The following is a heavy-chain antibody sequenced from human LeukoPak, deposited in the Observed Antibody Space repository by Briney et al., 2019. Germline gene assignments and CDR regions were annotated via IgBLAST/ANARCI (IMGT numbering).Heavy chain of an antibody. CDR3: AKGASEYSDSSGQVDY. D-gene: IGHD3-22*01. V-gene: IGHV3-23*01. CDR1: GFPFSYYA. CDR2: ISGSGGST. Sequence: GGSLRLSCAASGFPFSYYAMSWVRQAPGKGLEWVSDISGSGGSTYYTDSVKGRFTISRDNSKNTVYLQMSSLRAEDTAVYYCAKGASEYSDSSGQVDYWGQGTLVTVSS. J-gene: IGHJ4*02.